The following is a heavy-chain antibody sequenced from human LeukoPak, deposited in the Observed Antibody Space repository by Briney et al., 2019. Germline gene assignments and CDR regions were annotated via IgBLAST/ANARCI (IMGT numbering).Heavy chain of an antibody. V-gene: IGHV3-23*01. CDR3: AKDLGAVAGSYYFDY. CDR1: EFTFSSFA. Sequence: GGSLRLSCAASEFTFSSFAMSWVRQAPGKGLEWVSAISGSGGSTYYADSVKGRFTISRDNSKNTLYLQMNSLRAEDTAVYYCAKDLGAVAGSYYFDYWGQGTLVTVSS. CDR2: ISGSGGST. D-gene: IGHD6-19*01. J-gene: IGHJ4*02.